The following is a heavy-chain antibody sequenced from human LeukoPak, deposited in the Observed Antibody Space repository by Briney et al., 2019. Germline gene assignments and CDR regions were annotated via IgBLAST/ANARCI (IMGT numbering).Heavy chain of an antibody. CDR2: IYYSGST. Sequence: SDTLSLTCTVSGDSISRYHWRWIRHPPRKGLEWIGYIYYSGSTNYHPSLKSRVTISVDTSKNQFSLKLSSVTAADTAVYYCATTAKETVTRDYWGQGTLVTVSS. J-gene: IGHJ4*02. D-gene: IGHD4-11*01. CDR1: GDSISRYH. CDR3: ATTAKETVTRDY. V-gene: IGHV4-59*07.